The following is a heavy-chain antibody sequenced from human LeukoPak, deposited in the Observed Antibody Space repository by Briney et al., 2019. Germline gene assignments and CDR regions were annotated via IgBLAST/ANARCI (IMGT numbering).Heavy chain of an antibody. CDR2: FYHSGST. Sequence: SETLSLTCAVSGGSISSSNWRRWVRQPPGKGLEWIGEFYHSGSTNYNPSLKSRVTISGDKSKNQFYLKLNSVTAADTAVYYCAKEKDSSSWDEWFDPWGQGTLVTVSS. CDR3: AKEKDSSSWDEWFDP. CDR1: GGSISSSNW. V-gene: IGHV4-4*02. J-gene: IGHJ5*02. D-gene: IGHD6-13*01.